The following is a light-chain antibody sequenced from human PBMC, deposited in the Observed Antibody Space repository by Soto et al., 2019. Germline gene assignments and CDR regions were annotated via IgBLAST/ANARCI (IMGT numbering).Light chain of an antibody. J-gene: IGKJ4*01. Sequence: EILMTQSPATLSVSPGERATLSCRASQSVSSNLAWYQQKLGQAPRLLIYGTSTRATGIPARFSGSGSGTEFTLTISSLQSEDFAVYYCQQYNNWLTFGGGTKVDIK. CDR1: QSVSSN. CDR2: GTS. CDR3: QQYNNWLT. V-gene: IGKV3-15*01.